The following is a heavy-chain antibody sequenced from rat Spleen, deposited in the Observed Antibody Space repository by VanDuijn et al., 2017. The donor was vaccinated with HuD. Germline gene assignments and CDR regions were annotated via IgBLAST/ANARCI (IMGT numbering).Heavy chain of an antibody. J-gene: IGHJ2*01. V-gene: IGHV5-27*01. CDR3: TREGYNDSSSGFDY. CDR2: ISTDGWST. CDR1: GFTFSYYY. Sequence: EVQLVESDGGLVQPGKSLKLSCAASGFTFSYYYMAWVRQPPTKGLEWVATISTDGWSTFYQDSVKGRFTISRDNAKSTLYLQMNSLRSEDAATYYCTREGYNDSSSGFDYWGQGVMVTVSS. D-gene: IGHD1-2*01.